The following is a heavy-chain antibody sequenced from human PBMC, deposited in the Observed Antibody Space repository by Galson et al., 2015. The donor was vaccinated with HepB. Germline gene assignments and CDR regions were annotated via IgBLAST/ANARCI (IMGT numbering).Heavy chain of an antibody. CDR2: ISYDGGNK. Sequence: SLRLSCAASGFTFSNHAMHWVCQAPGKGLEWVAVISYDGGNKYYGDSVKGRFTISRDNSQNTLHLQMNSLRAEDSAVYYCAKEWMRSGSYIQSFYHYGMPVWGHGTTATVSS. J-gene: IGHJ6*02. CDR1: GFTFSNHA. V-gene: IGHV3-30-3*01. CDR3: AKEWMRSGSYIQSFYHYGMPV. D-gene: IGHD1-26*01.